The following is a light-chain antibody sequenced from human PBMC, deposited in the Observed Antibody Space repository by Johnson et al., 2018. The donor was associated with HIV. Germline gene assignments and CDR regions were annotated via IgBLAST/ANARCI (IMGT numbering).Light chain of an antibody. CDR2: ENN. CDR1: SSNIGNDS. CDR3: GTWDSSLSRYV. Sequence: QSVLTQPPSVSAAPGQRVTISCSGSSSNIGNDSVSWYQQLPGTAPELLIYENNKRPSGIPDRFSGSKYGTSATLGITGLQTGDEADYYCGTWDSSLSRYVFDTGTKVTVL. J-gene: IGLJ1*01. V-gene: IGLV1-51*02.